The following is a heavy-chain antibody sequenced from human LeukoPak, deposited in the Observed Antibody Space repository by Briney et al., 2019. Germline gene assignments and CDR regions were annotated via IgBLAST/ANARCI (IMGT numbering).Heavy chain of an antibody. Sequence: GGSLRLSCAASGFTFSSYGMHWVRQAPGKGLEWVSYISSSSSPTHYADSVKGRFTISRDNAKNSLYLQMNSLRAEDTAVYYCARRTSEGYFEYFQHWGQGTLVTVSS. CDR3: ARRTSEGYFEYFQH. CDR2: ISSSSSPT. V-gene: IGHV3-48*04. J-gene: IGHJ1*01. D-gene: IGHD3-22*01. CDR1: GFTFSSYG.